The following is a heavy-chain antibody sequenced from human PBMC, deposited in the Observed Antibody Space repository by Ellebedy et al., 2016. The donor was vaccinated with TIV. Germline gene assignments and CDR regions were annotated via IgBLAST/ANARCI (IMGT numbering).Heavy chain of an antibody. D-gene: IGHD3-3*01. CDR1: GGSISSYY. V-gene: IGHV4-59*08. Sequence: MPSETLSLTCTVSGGSISSYYWSWIRQPPGKGLEWIGYIYYSGSTNYNPSLKSRVTISVDTSKNQFSLKLSSVTAADTAVYYCARHVEMEWLLSPVYGMDVWGQGTMVTVSS. CDR2: IYYSGST. CDR3: ARHVEMEWLLSPVYGMDV. J-gene: IGHJ6*02.